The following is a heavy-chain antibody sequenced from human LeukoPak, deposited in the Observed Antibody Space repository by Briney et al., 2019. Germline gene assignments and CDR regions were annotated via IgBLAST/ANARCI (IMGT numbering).Heavy chain of an antibody. J-gene: IGHJ6*03. CDR3: ARGVGATVFGHYYYYMDV. D-gene: IGHD1-26*01. CDR1: GDSISNYH. V-gene: IGHV4-59*01. CDR2: VYYSGST. Sequence: SETLSLTCTVSGDSISNYHWSWIRQPPGKGLEWIGYVYYSGSTNYNPSLKSRVTISVDTSKNQFSLRLSSVTAADTAVYYCARGVGATVFGHYYYYMDVWGKGTTVTISS.